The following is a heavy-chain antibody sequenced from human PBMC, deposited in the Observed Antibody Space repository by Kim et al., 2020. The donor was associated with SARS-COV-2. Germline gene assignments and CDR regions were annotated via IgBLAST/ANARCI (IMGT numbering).Heavy chain of an antibody. V-gene: IGHV1-69*13. D-gene: IGHD4-17*01. CDR2: IIPIFGTA. CDR3: AWSHDYGDYFDY. CDR1: GGTFSSYA. J-gene: IGHJ4*02. Sequence: SVKVSCKASGGTFSSYAISWVRQAPGQGLEWMGGIIPIFGTANYAQKFQGRVTITADESTSTAYMELSSLRSEDTAVYYCAWSHDYGDYFDYWGQGTLVTVSS.